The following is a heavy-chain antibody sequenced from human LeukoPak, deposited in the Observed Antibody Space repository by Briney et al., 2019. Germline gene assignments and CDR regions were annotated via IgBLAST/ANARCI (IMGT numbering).Heavy chain of an antibody. CDR2: IDDTGT. CDR3: ARESGSLTKVTYYGLDI. J-gene: IGHJ6*02. D-gene: IGHD3-3*01. V-gene: IGHV3-66*01. CDR1: GFSVDYNY. Sequence: GVLRLSCAASGFSVDYNYVTWVRQAPGRGLEWVASIDDTGTRYAASVKGRFDISRDISKNTVSLHLNNVRADDTGLYFCARESGSLTKVTYYGLDIWGPGTTVAVTS.